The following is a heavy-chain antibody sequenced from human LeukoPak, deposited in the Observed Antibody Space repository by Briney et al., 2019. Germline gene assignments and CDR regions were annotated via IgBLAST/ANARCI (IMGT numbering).Heavy chain of an antibody. V-gene: IGHV3-30*02. CDR1: GLTFSSYA. Sequence: GGSLRLSCAASGLTFSSYAMHWVRQAPGKGLEWVAFIRYDGSNKYYADSVKGRFTISRDNSKNTLYLQMNSLRAEDTAVYYCASLYDILTGYYLPAFDIWGQGTMVTVSS. CDR2: IRYDGSNK. J-gene: IGHJ3*02. CDR3: ASLYDILTGYYLPAFDI. D-gene: IGHD3-9*01.